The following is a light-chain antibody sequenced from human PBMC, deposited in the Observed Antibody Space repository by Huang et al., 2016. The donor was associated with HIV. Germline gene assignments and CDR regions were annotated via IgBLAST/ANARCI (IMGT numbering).Light chain of an antibody. CDR1: ESILRN. Sequence: VMTQSPATLSVSPGERATLSCRASESILRNLAWYQQRPGQPPRLRIDGASVRLPGIPDRFRGSGSGTEFSLTISSLQSEDFAVYYCQQYNKWPPYTYGQGTKLEIK. CDR3: QQYNKWPPYT. CDR2: GAS. V-gene: IGKV3-15*01. J-gene: IGKJ2*01.